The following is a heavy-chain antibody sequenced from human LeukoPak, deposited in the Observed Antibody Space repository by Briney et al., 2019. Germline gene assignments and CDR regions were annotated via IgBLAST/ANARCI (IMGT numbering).Heavy chain of an antibody. CDR1: ADSISSGYY. D-gene: IGHD1-26*01. Sequence: PSETLSLICTVSADSISSGYYWGWIRQSPGKGLEWIGSIYHSGSTYYNPSLRSRVTISVDMSKNQFSLRLNSVTAADTAVYYFARDGASASGSWFGPGGQGTLVIVSA. J-gene: IGHJ5*02. V-gene: IGHV4-38-2*02. CDR2: IYHSGST. CDR3: ARDGASASGSWFGP.